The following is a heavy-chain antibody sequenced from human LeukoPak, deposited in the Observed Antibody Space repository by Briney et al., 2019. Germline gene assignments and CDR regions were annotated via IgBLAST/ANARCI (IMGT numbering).Heavy chain of an antibody. Sequence: ASVKVSCKASGYTFTSYDINWVRQATGQGLEWMGWINPNSGGTNYAQKFQGRVTMTRDTSISTAYMELSRLRSDDTAVYYCAREWGYYYDSSGYYAYWGQGTLVTVSS. CDR2: INPNSGGT. CDR3: AREWGYYYDSSGYYAY. CDR1: GYTFTSYD. D-gene: IGHD3-22*01. J-gene: IGHJ4*02. V-gene: IGHV1-2*02.